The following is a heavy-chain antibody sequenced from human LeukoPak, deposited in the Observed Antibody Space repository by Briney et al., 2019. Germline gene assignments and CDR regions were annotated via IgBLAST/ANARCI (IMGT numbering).Heavy chain of an antibody. J-gene: IGHJ3*02. Sequence: SQTLPLTCTVSGGSISSYYWSWIRQPAGKGLEWIGRIYTSGSPNYNPSLKSRVTISVDTSKNQFSLKLSSVTAADTAVYYCARDTPLYGSGSYSWRDAFDIWGQGTMVTVSS. CDR2: IYTSGSP. CDR1: GGSISSYY. CDR3: ARDTPLYGSGSYSWRDAFDI. V-gene: IGHV4-4*07. D-gene: IGHD3-10*01.